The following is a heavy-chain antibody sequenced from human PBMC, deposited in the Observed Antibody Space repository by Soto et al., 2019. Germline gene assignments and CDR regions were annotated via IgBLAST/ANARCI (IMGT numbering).Heavy chain of an antibody. CDR1: GGTFSSYA. CDR3: ARDQYYYDSSGSSLDV. J-gene: IGHJ6*02. V-gene: IGHV1-69*06. Sequence: SVKVSCKASGGTFSSYAISWVRQAPGQGLEWMGGIIPIFGTANYAQKFQGRVTITADKSTSTAYMELSSLRSEDTAVYYCARDQYYYDSSGSSLDVWGQGTTVTVSS. CDR2: IIPIFGTA. D-gene: IGHD3-22*01.